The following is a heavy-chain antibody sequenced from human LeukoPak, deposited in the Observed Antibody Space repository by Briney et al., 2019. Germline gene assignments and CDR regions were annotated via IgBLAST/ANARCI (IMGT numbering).Heavy chain of an antibody. CDR2: ISGSGGST. D-gene: IGHD2-2*01. CDR1: GFTFSSYA. J-gene: IGHJ4*02. CDR3: AKRYCSSTSCSLFDY. V-gene: IGHV3-23*01. Sequence: GGSLRLSCAASGFTFSSYAMSWVRQAPGKGLEWVSAISGSGGSTYYADSVKGRFTISRDNSKNTLYLQMNSLRAEDTAVYYCAKRYCSSTSCSLFDYWGQGTLVTVSS.